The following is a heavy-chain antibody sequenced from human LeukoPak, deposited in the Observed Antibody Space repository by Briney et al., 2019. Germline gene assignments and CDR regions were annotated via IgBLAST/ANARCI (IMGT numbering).Heavy chain of an antibody. D-gene: IGHD3-10*01. CDR3: AKDLLSGSGSFSWGVFDY. V-gene: IGHV3-53*01. CDR1: GFTVSSNY. J-gene: IGHJ4*02. CDR2: IYSGGST. Sequence: PGGSLRLSCAASGFTVSSNYMSWVRQAPGKGLEWVSVIYSGGSTYYADSVKGRFTISRDNSKNTLNLQMNSLRAEDTAVYYCAKDLLSGSGSFSWGVFDYWGQGTLVTVSA.